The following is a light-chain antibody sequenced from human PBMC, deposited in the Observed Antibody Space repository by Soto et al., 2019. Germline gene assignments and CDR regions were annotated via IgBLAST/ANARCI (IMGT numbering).Light chain of an antibody. CDR1: SSDVGGYNY. J-gene: IGLJ1*01. CDR2: DVN. Sequence: QSALTQPPSASGSPGQSVTISCTGTSSDVGGYNYVSWYQQHPGKAPKVIIYDVNKRPSGVPDRFSGSKSGNTASLTVSGLQAEDEDEYYCSSHAGSNNPVVFGTGTKLTVL. V-gene: IGLV2-8*01. CDR3: SSHAGSNNPVV.